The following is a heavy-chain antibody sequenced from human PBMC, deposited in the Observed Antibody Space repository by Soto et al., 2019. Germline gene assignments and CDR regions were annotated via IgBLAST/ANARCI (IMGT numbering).Heavy chain of an antibody. Sequence: GGSLRLSCVASGFTFSSYGMHWVRQAPGKGLEWVAVIWYDGSNKYYADSVKGRFTISRDNSKNTLYLQMNSLRAEDTAVYYCARGHDADDAFDIWGQGTMVTVSS. CDR3: ARGHDADDAFDI. CDR2: IWYDGSNK. V-gene: IGHV3-33*01. J-gene: IGHJ3*02. D-gene: IGHD2-2*01. CDR1: GFTFSSYG.